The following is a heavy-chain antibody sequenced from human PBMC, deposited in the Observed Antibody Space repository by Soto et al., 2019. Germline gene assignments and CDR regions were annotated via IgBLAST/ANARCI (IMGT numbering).Heavy chain of an antibody. CDR1: GFTFTSSA. D-gene: IGHD3-22*01. V-gene: IGHV1-58*01. J-gene: IGHJ6*02. Sequence: QMQLVQSGPEVKKPGTSVKVSCKASGFTFTSSAVQWVRQARGQRLEWIGWIVVGSGNTNYAQKFQERATITRDMYTSTAYMELSSLRSEDTAVYYCAADYYDSSGYFRYYYYGMDVWGQGTTVTVSS. CDR2: IVVGSGNT. CDR3: AADYYDSSGYFRYYYYGMDV.